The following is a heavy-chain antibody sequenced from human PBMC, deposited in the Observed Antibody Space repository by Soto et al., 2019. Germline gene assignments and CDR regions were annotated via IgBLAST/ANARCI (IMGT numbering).Heavy chain of an antibody. J-gene: IGHJ4*02. V-gene: IGHV3-33*01. Sequence: VGSLRLSCVASGFTFSDYGIHWVRQAPDKGLEWVAVVWFDGSIQYYGDSVKGRFTISRDNSNNTVDLQMNNLRAEDTAVYYCARVDFGGSSYYFDYWGQGTPVTVSS. D-gene: IGHD1-26*01. CDR3: ARVDFGGSSYYFDY. CDR2: VWFDGSIQ. CDR1: GFTFSDYG.